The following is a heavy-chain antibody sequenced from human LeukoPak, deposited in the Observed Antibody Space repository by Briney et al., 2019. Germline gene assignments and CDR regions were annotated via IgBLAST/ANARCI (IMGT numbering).Heavy chain of an antibody. J-gene: IGHJ6*02. D-gene: IGHD3-22*01. Sequence: SETLALTCTVSGGSISSYYWSWIRQPPGKGLGWIGYIYYSGSTNYNPSLKSRVTISVDTSKNQFSLKLSSVTAADTAVYYCARDLTYYDSSGYTYYYGMDVWGQGTTVTVSS. V-gene: IGHV4-59*01. CDR2: IYYSGST. CDR1: GGSISSYY. CDR3: ARDLTYYDSSGYTYYYGMDV.